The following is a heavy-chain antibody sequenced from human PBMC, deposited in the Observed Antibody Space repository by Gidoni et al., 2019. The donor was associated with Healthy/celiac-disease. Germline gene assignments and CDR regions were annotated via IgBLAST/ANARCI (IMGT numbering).Heavy chain of an antibody. Sequence: QVQLQESGPGLVKPSQTLSLTCTVSGGSISSGDYYWSWIRQPPGKGLEWIGYVYYSGSTYYTPSLKSRVTISVDTSKNQFSLKLSSVTAADTAVYYCARDPFFTAKGAFDIWGQGTMVTVSS. CDR3: ARDPFFTAKGAFDI. CDR2: VYYSGST. J-gene: IGHJ3*02. CDR1: GGSISSGDYY. V-gene: IGHV4-30-4*01. D-gene: IGHD5-18*01.